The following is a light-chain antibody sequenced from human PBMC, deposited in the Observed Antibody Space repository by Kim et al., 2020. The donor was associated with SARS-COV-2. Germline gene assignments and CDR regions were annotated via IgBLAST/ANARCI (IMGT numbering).Light chain of an antibody. Sequence: VALGQTVRITCQGDSLRSYYATWYQQKPGQAPILVIYGKNNRPSGIPDRFSGSSSGNTASLTITGTQAGDEADYYCNSRNSNDNVVFGGGTKLTVL. CDR1: SLRSYY. CDR2: GKN. V-gene: IGLV3-19*01. CDR3: NSRNSNDNVV. J-gene: IGLJ2*01.